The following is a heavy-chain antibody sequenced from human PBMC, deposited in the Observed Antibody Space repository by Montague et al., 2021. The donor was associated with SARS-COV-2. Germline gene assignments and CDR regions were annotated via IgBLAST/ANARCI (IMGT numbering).Heavy chain of an antibody. V-gene: IGHV4-61*01. CDR1: GGSISSASYC. Sequence: SETLSLTCTASGGSISSASYCWSWIRQPPGKGLEWIGYIYHSGNTKYNPSLKSRVSISADTSKNQFSLRLSSVTAADTAVYYCAREYRIELWQTNWYFGLWGRGTLVTVSS. J-gene: IGHJ2*01. D-gene: IGHD5-18*01. CDR3: AREYRIELWQTNWYFGL. CDR2: IYHSGNT.